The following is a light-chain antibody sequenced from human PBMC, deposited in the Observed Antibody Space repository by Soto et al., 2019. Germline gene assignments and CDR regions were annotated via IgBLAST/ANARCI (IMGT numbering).Light chain of an antibody. J-gene: IGKJ4*01. CDR1: QSVVSY. V-gene: IGKV3-11*01. Sequence: EIVLTQSPATLSLSPGERATLSCRASQSVVSYLAWYQQKPGQAPRLLIYDASNRATGIPARFSGSGSGTDFTLTISSLEPEDFAVYYCQQRSNWPFLTFGGGTKVEIK. CDR2: DAS. CDR3: QQRSNWPFLT.